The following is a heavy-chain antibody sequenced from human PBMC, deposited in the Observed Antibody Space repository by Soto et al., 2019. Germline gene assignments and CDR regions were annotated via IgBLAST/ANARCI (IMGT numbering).Heavy chain of an antibody. Sequence: QVELVQSGAEVKQPGSSVKVSCQASEDTFRNYAISWVRQAPGQGLEWMGGIIPIFGTANYAQKFQGRVTITADTYANTVYLELSSLRSEDTDVYYCARTKYDSSDYYYWYLGLWGRCTLVTVSS. CDR2: IIPIFGTA. J-gene: IGHJ2*01. CDR1: EDTFRNYA. CDR3: ARTKYDSSDYYYWYLGL. D-gene: IGHD3-22*01. V-gene: IGHV1-69*06.